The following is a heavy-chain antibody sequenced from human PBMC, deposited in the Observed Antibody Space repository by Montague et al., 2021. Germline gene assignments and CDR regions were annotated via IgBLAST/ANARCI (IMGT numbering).Heavy chain of an antibody. CDR3: AVTTPYYYYGMDV. CDR1: GASISDYY. CDR2: IHYSRRT. J-gene: IGHJ6*02. V-gene: IGHV4-59*01. Sequence: SETLSLTCTVSGASISDYYWSWIRQPPGKGLEWIGYIHYSRRTNYNPSLKSRVTISVDTSKNQFYLKLSSVTAADTAFYYCAVTTPYYYYGMDVWGQGTTVTVSS. D-gene: IGHD1-1*01.